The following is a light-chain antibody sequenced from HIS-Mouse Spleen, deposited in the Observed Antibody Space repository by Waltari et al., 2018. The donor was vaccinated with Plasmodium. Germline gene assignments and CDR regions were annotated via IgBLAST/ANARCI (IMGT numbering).Light chain of an antibody. CDR3: QSYDSSNHEV. V-gene: IGLV6-57*02. CDR1: SGSIASNY. J-gene: IGLJ3*02. Sequence: NFMLTQPHSVSESPGKTVTISCTGSSGSIASNYVQWYQPRPGSAPTPVIYEDNQRPAGVPDRFSGSIDSSSNSASLTIAGLKTEDEADYDGQSYDSSNHEVFGGGTKLTVL. CDR2: EDN.